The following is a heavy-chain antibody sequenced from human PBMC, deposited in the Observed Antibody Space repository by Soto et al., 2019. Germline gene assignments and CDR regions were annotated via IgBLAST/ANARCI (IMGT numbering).Heavy chain of an antibody. J-gene: IGHJ4*02. CDR3: ARHSITMVGGAIFEPQYYFDY. D-gene: IGHD3-10*01. CDR1: GGSISSGGYY. Sequence: SETLSLTCTVSGGSISSGGYYWSWIRQHPGKGLEWIGYIYYSGSTYYNPSLKSRVTISVDTSKNQFSLKLSSVTAADTAVYYCARHSITMVGGAIFEPQYYFDYWGQGTLVTVSS. V-gene: IGHV4-39*01. CDR2: IYYSGST.